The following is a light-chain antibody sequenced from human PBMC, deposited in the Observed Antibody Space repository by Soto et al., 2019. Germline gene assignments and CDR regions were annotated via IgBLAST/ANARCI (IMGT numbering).Light chain of an antibody. Sequence: EIVLTQSPGTLSLSPGERATLSCRASQSVSSSYLAWYQQKPGQAPRLLIYGASSRATGIPDRFSGSGSGTDFTLTISRLEPEDFATYYCQQSYSTPLTFGGGTHVQI. CDR3: QQSYSTPLT. V-gene: IGKV3-20*01. CDR1: QSVSSSY. J-gene: IGKJ4*01. CDR2: GAS.